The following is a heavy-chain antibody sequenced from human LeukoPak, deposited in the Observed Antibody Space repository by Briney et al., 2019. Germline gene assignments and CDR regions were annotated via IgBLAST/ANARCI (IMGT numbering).Heavy chain of an antibody. CDR2: INHSGST. J-gene: IGHJ5*02. CDR1: GGSFSGYY. Sequence: SETLSLTCAVYGGSFSGYYWSWIRQPPGKGLEWIGEINHSGSTNYNPSLKSRVTISVDTSKNQFSLKLSSVTAADTAVYYCARGYKRGPNWFDPWGQGTLVTVSS. V-gene: IGHV4-34*01. D-gene: IGHD1-1*01. CDR3: ARGYKRGPNWFDP.